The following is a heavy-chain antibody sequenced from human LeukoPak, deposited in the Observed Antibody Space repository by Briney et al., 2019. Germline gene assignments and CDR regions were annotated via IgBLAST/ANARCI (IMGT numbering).Heavy chain of an antibody. D-gene: IGHD3-10*01. CDR3: ARVRDGSGSYRRPIDS. J-gene: IGHJ4*02. CDR2: IYYSGST. V-gene: IGHV4-39*07. CDR1: AGSISSSSYY. Sequence: SETLSLTCSVSAGSISSSSYYWGWIRQAPGRGLELIESIYYSGSTYYNPSLKSRVTLSGDTSKNQFSLKLSSVTAADTAVYYCARVRDGSGSYRRPIDSWGQGTLVTVSS.